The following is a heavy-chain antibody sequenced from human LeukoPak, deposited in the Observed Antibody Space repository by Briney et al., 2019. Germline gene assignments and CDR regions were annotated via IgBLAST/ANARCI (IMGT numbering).Heavy chain of an antibody. V-gene: IGHV3-64*01. CDR1: GFTFSIYA. D-gene: IGHD3-16*01. CDR3: APLGRVLGGIDP. Sequence: GGSLRLSCAASGFTFSIYAMHWVRQAPGKGLEYVSAISSSGGSTYYASSVKRRFTISRDNSKHTLYLQMGSLRAEDMAVYYCAPLGRVLGGIDPWGQGTLVTVSS. CDR2: ISSSGGST. J-gene: IGHJ5*02.